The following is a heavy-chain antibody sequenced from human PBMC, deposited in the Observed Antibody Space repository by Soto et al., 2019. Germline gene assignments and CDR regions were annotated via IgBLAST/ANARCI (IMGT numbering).Heavy chain of an antibody. CDR3: ARVLTKLLCFGELFGTDYYYYGMDV. CDR2: IYHSGST. D-gene: IGHD3-10*01. V-gene: IGHV4-4*02. CDR1: GGSISSSNW. Sequence: SETLSLTCAVSGGSISSSNWWSWVRQPPGKGLEWIGEIYHSGSTNYNPSLKSRVTISVDKSKNQFSLKLSSVTAADTAVYYCARVLTKLLCFGELFGTDYYYYGMDVWGQGTTVTVSS. J-gene: IGHJ6*02.